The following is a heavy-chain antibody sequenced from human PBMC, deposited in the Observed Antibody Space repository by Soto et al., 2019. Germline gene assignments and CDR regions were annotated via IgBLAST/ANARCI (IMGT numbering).Heavy chain of an antibody. V-gene: IGHV3-11*01. CDR3: ARYLHYYYYGMDV. J-gene: IGHJ6*02. CDR1: GFTFSDYY. Sequence: PGGSLRLSCAASGFTFSDYYMSWIRQAPGKGLEWVSYISSSGSTIYYADSVKGRFTISRDNAKNSLYLQMNSLRGEDTAVYYCARYLHYYYYGMDVWGQGTTVTVSS. CDR2: ISSSGSTI.